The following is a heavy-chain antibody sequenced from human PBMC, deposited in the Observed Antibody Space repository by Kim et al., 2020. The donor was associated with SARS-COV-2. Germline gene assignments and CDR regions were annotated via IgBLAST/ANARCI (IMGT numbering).Heavy chain of an antibody. Sequence: ADSVKGRFTISRDNSKNTLYLQMNSLRAEDTAVYYCAKVLRYSYSYYFDYWGQGTLVTVSS. CDR3: AKVLRYSYSYYFDY. V-gene: IGHV3-30*02. D-gene: IGHD1-26*01. J-gene: IGHJ4*02.